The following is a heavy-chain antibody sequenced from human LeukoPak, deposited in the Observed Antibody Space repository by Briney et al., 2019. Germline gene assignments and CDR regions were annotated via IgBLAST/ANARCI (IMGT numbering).Heavy chain of an antibody. Sequence: ASVKVSCKASGYTFTGYYMHWVRQAPGQGLEWMGWINPNSGGTNYAQKFQGRVTMTRDTSISTAYMELSRLRSDDTAVYYCATLGAGGSYPPFDYWGQGTVVTVSS. CDR3: ATLGAGGSYPPFDY. D-gene: IGHD1-26*01. J-gene: IGHJ4*02. CDR1: GYTFTGYY. CDR2: INPNSGGT. V-gene: IGHV1-2*02.